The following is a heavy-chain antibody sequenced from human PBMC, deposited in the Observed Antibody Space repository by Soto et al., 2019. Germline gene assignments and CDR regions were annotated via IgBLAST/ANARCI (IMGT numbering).Heavy chain of an antibody. CDR2: IYYSGST. CDR3: ARDVATVPTLGGMDV. CDR1: GGSISSGGYY. D-gene: IGHD4-4*01. V-gene: IGHV4-31*03. J-gene: IGHJ6*02. Sequence: QVQLQESGPGLVKPSQTLSLTCTVSGGSISSGGYYWSWIRQHPGKGLEWIGYIYYSGSTYYNPSLKSRVTRSVDTSKNQFSLKLSSVTAADTAVYYCARDVATVPTLGGMDVWGQGTTVTVSS.